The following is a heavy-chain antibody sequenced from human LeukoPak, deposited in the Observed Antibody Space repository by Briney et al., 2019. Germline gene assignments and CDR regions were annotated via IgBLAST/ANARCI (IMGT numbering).Heavy chain of an antibody. Sequence: SVKVSCKASGGTFSSYAMSWVRQAPGQGLEWMGAIIPIFGTANYAQKFQGRVTITADESTSTAYMELSSLRSEDTAVYYCARSGYSSSWSWYYFDYWGQGTLVTVSS. CDR1: GGTFSSYA. J-gene: IGHJ4*02. CDR2: IIPIFGTA. CDR3: ARSGYSSSWSWYYFDY. V-gene: IGHV1-69*13. D-gene: IGHD6-13*01.